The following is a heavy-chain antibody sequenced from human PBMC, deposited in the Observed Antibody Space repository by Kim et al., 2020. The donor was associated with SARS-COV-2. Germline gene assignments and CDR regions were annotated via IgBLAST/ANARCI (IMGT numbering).Heavy chain of an antibody. D-gene: IGHD4-17*01. CDR1: GYSFTNYW. CDR3: ARGPNDYADAFFDS. J-gene: IGHJ4*02. CDR2: IYPGDSDT. V-gene: IGHV5-51*01. Sequence: GESLKISCKGSGYSFTNYWIGWVRQMPGKGLEWMGVIYPGDSDTRVSPSFQGQVTISADKSITTAYLQWSSLRPSDTAIYYCARGPNDYADAFFDSWGQGTQVTVSS.